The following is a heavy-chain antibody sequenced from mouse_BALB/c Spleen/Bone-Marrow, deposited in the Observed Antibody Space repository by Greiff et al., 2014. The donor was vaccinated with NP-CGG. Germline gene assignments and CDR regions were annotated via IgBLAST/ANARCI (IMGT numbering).Heavy chain of an antibody. V-gene: IGHV14-3*02. Sequence: EVQLQQSGAELVKPGASVKLSCTASGFNIKDTYMHWVKQRPEQGLEWIGRIDPANGNTKYDPKFQGKATITADTSSNTAYPQLSSLTSEDTAVYYCANYYYGSSLFAYWGQGTLVTVSA. CDR1: GFNIKDTY. CDR3: ANYYYGSSLFAY. D-gene: IGHD1-1*01. CDR2: IDPANGNT. J-gene: IGHJ3*01.